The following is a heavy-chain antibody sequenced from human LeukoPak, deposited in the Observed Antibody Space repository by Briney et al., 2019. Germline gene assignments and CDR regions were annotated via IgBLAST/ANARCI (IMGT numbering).Heavy chain of an antibody. J-gene: IGHJ4*02. CDR3: AKDTAMVTFDH. CDR2: IGGSGGST. Sequence: GGSLRLSCAASGSTFSSYAMSWVRQAPGKGLEWVSAIGGSGGSTYYADSVKGRFTISRDNSKNTLYLQMNSLRAEDTAVYYCAKDTAMVTFDHWGQGTLVTVSS. V-gene: IGHV3-23*01. CDR1: GSTFSSYA. D-gene: IGHD5-18*01.